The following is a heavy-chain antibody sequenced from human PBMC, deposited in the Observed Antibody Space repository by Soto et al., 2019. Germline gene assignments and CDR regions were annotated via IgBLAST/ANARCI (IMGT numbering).Heavy chain of an antibody. CDR1: GFTFSTCS. CDR2: ISSSSRNI. D-gene: IGHD5-12*01. V-gene: IGHV3-21*02. Sequence: EVQLVESGGGLVKPRGSLRLSCAAFGFTFSTCSMNWVRQAPGKGLEWVSSISSSSRNIYYADSVKGRFTISRDNAKNSLYLQMNSLRAEDTAVYYCARDNGYDAATLDYWGQGTLVTVSS. J-gene: IGHJ4*02. CDR3: ARDNGYDAATLDY.